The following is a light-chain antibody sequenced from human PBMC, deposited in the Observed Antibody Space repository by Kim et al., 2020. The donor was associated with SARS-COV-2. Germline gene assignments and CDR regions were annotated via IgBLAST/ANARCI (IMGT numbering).Light chain of an antibody. V-gene: IGKV3-15*01. CDR1: QNVGNY. CDR3: HQYNDWPPGDT. J-gene: IGKJ2*01. CDR2: GAS. Sequence: EIVMTQSPATLSVSPGERATLSCRASQNVGNYLAWYQQKPGQAPRLLIYGASTRATGIPARFSGSGSGTEFILTISSLQSEDFALYYCHQYNDWPPGDTFGQGIKLEI.